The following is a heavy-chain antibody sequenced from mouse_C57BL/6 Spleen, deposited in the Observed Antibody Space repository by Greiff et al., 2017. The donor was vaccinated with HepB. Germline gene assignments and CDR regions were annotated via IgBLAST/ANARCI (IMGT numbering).Heavy chain of an antibody. Sequence: EVQLQESGPGMVKPSQSLSLTCTVTGYSITSGYDWHWIRHFPGNKLEWMGYISYSGSTNYNPSLKSRISITHDTSKNHFFLKLNSVTTEDTATYYCARGTTVVDWYFDVWGTGTTVTVSS. CDR2: ISYSGST. V-gene: IGHV3-1*01. D-gene: IGHD1-1*01. J-gene: IGHJ1*03. CDR1: GYSITSGYD. CDR3: ARGTTVVDWYFDV.